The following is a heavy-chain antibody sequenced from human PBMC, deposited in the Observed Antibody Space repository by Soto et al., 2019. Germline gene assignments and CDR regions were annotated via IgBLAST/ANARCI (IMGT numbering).Heavy chain of an antibody. V-gene: IGHV3-30*18. CDR1: GFTFSSYG. CDR3: AKDHAGFGELFYYYFDY. CDR2: ISYDGSNK. Sequence: QVQLVESGGGVVQPGRSLRLSCAASGFTFSSYGMHWVRQAPGKGLEWVAVISYDGSNKYYADSVKGRFTISRDNSKNTLYLQMNSLRAEDTAVYYCAKDHAGFGELFYYYFDYWGQGTLVTVSS. D-gene: IGHD3-10*01. J-gene: IGHJ4*02.